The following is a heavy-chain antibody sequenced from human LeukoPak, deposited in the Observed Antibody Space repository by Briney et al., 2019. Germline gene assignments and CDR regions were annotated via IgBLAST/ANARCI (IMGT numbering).Heavy chain of an antibody. CDR1: GFTLASYS. CDR3: ARDAVQADTPFYFDI. Sequence: PGGSLRLSCSPSGFTLASYSMSWVRQAPRKGLQWVSFISGSGNNVLYADSVKGRFTISRDNAENSLYLQMDSLRVEDTAVYYSARDAVQADTPFYFDIWGQGALVTVSS. CDR2: ISGSGNNV. V-gene: IGHV3-48*01. J-gene: IGHJ4*02. D-gene: IGHD2-15*01.